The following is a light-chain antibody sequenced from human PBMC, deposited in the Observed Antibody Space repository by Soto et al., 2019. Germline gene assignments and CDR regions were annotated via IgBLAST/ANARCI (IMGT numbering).Light chain of an antibody. V-gene: IGKV3-15*01. CDR1: KSVSSN. CDR3: QYYNNWPRT. J-gene: IGKJ1*01. Sequence: EIVMTQSPATLSVSPGERATLSCRASKSVSSNLAWYQQKPGQAPRILIYGASTRATGIPARFSGSGSGTEFTLTISSLQSEDSAVYYCQYYNNWPRTFGQGTKVEIK. CDR2: GAS.